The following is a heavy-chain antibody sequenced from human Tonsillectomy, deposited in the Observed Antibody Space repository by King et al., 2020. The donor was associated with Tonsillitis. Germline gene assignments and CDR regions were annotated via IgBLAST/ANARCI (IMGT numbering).Heavy chain of an antibody. Sequence: HVQLVESGGGVVRPGRSLRLSCAASGFTFSSYGMHWVRQAPGKGLEWVAVISYDGSNKYYADSVKGRFSISRDNSKTTLYLQMNSLRAEDTAVYYCAKDQGGNWNDDWAFDYWGQGNLVTVSS. CDR2: ISYDGSNK. D-gene: IGHD1-20*01. CDR1: GFTFSSYG. J-gene: IGHJ4*02. V-gene: IGHV3-30*18. CDR3: AKDQGGNWNDDWAFDY.